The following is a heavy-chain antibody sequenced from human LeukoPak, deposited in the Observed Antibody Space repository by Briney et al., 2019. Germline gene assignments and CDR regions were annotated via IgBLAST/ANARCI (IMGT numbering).Heavy chain of an antibody. CDR3: ARDSDFDY. J-gene: IGHJ4*02. Sequence: GGSLRLSCEASGFTFRDYQMSWIRQAPGKGLEWVSRINSDGSSTSYADSVKGRFTISRDNAKNTPYLQMNSLRAEDTAVYYCARDSDFDYWGQGTLVTVSS. V-gene: IGHV3-74*01. CDR1: GFTFRDYQ. CDR2: INSDGSST.